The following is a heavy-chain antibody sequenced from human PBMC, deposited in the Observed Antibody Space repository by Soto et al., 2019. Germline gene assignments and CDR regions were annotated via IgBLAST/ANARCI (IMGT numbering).Heavy chain of an antibody. V-gene: IGHV4-34*01. CDR3: ARGGGYSSSWYYYYYGMDV. Sequence: QVQLQQWGAGLLKPSETLSLTCAVYGGSFSGYYWSWIRQPPGKGLEWIGEINHSGSTNYNPSLKSRVTISVDTSKNPFSLKLSSVTAADTAVYYCARGGGYSSSWYYYYYGMDVWGQGTTVTVSS. CDR2: INHSGST. CDR1: GGSFSGYY. J-gene: IGHJ6*02. D-gene: IGHD6-13*01.